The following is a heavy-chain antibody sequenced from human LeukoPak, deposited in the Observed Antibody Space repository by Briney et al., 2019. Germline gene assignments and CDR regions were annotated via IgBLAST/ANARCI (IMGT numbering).Heavy chain of an antibody. CDR3: ARDRPDYYCSSTSCSGLDY. Sequence: ASVKVSCKASGYTFTSYGISWVRQAPGQGLEWMGWISAYNGNTNYAQKLQGRVTMTTDTSTSTVYMELRSLRSDDTAVYYCARDRPDYYCSSTSCSGLDYWGQGTLVTVSS. CDR1: GYTFTSYG. V-gene: IGHV1-18*01. D-gene: IGHD2-2*01. CDR2: ISAYNGNT. J-gene: IGHJ4*02.